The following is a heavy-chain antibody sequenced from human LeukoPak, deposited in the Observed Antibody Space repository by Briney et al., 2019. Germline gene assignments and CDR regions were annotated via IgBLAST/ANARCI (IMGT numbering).Heavy chain of an antibody. CDR3: ARLGVIGRTFDY. V-gene: IGHV4-38-2*01. Sequence: SETLSLTCDVSGYSISSGYYWGWIRQPPEKGLEWTATIYHSGSTYYNPSLKSRVIISVDTSKNQFSLKLSSVTAADTAVYYCARLGVIGRTFDYWGQGILVTVSS. CDR1: GYSISSGYY. CDR2: IYHSGST. J-gene: IGHJ4*02. D-gene: IGHD2-21*01.